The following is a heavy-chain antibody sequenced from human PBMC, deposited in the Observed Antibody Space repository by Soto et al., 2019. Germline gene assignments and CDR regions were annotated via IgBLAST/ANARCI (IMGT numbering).Heavy chain of an antibody. J-gene: IGHJ4*02. CDR1: GDSIQTGRSY. D-gene: IGHD3-16*01. V-gene: IGHV4-31*03. CDR3: ARDRAKNPGYDDDFAL. Sequence: QVQLQESGPGLVKPSQTLSLTCTVSGDSIQTGRSYWSWIRQLPGKGLEWIGFIDFTGSAVYNPSLKSRITISVDTSKNQFSLKLRSVTAADTAIYFCARDRAKNPGYDDDFALWGQGTRVTVSS. CDR2: IDFTGSA.